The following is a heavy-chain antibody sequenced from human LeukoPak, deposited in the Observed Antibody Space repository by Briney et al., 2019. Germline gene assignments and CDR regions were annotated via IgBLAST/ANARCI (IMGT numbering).Heavy chain of an antibody. Sequence: ASVKVSCKASGYTFTSYDINWVRQATGQGLEWMGGIIPILSTTISAQKFQGRVTISADESTSTAYMELNTLRSEDTAVYYCAMGIGNWFDPWGQGTLVTVSS. D-gene: IGHD1-26*01. V-gene: IGHV1-69*13. CDR2: IIPILSTT. J-gene: IGHJ5*02. CDR3: AMGIGNWFDP. CDR1: GYTFTSYD.